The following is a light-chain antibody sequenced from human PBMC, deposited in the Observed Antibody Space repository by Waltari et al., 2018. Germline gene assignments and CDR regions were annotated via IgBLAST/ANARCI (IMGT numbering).Light chain of an antibody. CDR2: DAS. J-gene: IGKJ5*01. Sequence: SVLTQSPASLSLSPGERPTLSCRASQSVGRDLAWYQQKPGQSPRLFIYDASYWVTGIPARFSGSGSGTDFTLTISSLEPEDFAAYFCQHRNTWPRGLTFGQGTRLEIK. V-gene: IGKV3-11*01. CDR1: QSVGRD. CDR3: QHRNTWPRGLT.